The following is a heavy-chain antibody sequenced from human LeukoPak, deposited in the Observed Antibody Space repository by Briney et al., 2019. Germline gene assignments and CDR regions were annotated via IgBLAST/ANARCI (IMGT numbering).Heavy chain of an antibody. J-gene: IGHJ4*02. V-gene: IGHV4-59*01. Sequence: PSETLSLTCTVSGGSISSYYWSWIRQRPGKGLEWIGYIYYSGSTNYNPSLKSRVTISVDTSKNQFSLKLSSVTAADTAVYYCARYSSSWYGVDYWGQGTLVTVSS. CDR2: IYYSGST. D-gene: IGHD6-13*01. CDR3: ARYSSSWYGVDY. CDR1: GGSISSYY.